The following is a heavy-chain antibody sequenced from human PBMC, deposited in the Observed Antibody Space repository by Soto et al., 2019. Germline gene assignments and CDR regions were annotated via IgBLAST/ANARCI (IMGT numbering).Heavy chain of an antibody. D-gene: IGHD2-8*01. CDR3: ARAVDEYCTNGVCYTDYYYYMDV. V-gene: IGHV3-11*01. Sequence: GGSLRLSCAASGFTFSDYYMSWIRQAPGKGLEWVSYISSSGSTIYYADSVKGRFTISRDNAKNSLYLQMNSLRAEDTAVYYCARAVDEYCTNGVCYTDYYYYMDVWGKGTTVTVSS. J-gene: IGHJ6*03. CDR2: ISSSGSTI. CDR1: GFTFSDYY.